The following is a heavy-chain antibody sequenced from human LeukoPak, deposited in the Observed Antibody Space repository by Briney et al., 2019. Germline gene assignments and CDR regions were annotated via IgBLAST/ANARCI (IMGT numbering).Heavy chain of an antibody. J-gene: IGHJ4*02. CDR1: GFTVNNNY. CDR3: AREHYNVLTGRGGYFDY. CDR2: LYRGGSS. V-gene: IGHV3-53*01. Sequence: PGGSLRLSCADSGFTVNNNYMNWVRQAPGRGLEWVSILYRGGSSYYADSVRGRFTISRDSSTNTLFLQMHSLRVEDTAAYYCAREHYNVLTGRGGYFDYWGQGTLVTVSS. D-gene: IGHD3-9*01.